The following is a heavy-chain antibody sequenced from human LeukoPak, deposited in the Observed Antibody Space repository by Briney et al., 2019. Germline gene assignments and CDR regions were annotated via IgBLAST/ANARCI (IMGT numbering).Heavy chain of an antibody. V-gene: IGHV3-7*01. J-gene: IGHJ4*02. CDR1: GFTFSSYA. D-gene: IGHD6-19*01. CDR3: ARGQAVADPFDY. CDR2: IKQDGSEK. Sequence: GGSLRLSCAASGFTFSSYAMSWVRQAPGKGLEWVANIKQDGSEKYYVDSVKGRFTISRDNAKNSLYLQMNSLRAEDTAVYYCARGQAVADPFDYWGQGTLVTVSS.